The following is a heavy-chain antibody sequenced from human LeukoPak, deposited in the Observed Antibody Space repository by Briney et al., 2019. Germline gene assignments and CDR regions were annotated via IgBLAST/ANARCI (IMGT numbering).Heavy chain of an antibody. J-gene: IGHJ3*02. D-gene: IGHD2-2*03. V-gene: IGHV1-2*02. CDR2: INPKSGGT. CDR1: GGTFSSYA. Sequence: GASVKVSCKASGGTFSSYAISWVRQAPGQGLEWMGWINPKSGGTNYAQKFQGRVTMTRDTSISTAYMELSSLRSGDTAVYYCARLDDADAFDIWGQGTMVTVSA. CDR3: ARLDDADAFDI.